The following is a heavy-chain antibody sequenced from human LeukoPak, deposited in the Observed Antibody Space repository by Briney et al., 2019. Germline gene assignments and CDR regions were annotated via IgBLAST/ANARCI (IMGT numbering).Heavy chain of an antibody. Sequence: PGGSLSLSCAASGFTFSSYSMNWVRQAPGKGLEWVSYISSSSSTIYYADSVKGRFTISRDNAKNSLYLQMNSLRAEDTAVYYCARDSGGSYSGAFDIWGQGTMVTVSS. J-gene: IGHJ3*02. CDR2: ISSSSSTI. D-gene: IGHD1-26*01. CDR1: GFTFSSYS. V-gene: IGHV3-48*01. CDR3: ARDSGGSYSGAFDI.